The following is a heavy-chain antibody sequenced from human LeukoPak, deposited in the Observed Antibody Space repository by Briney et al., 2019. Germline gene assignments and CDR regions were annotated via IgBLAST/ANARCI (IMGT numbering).Heavy chain of an antibody. V-gene: IGHV5-51*01. CDR3: ARHDKIVHGDYYYGMDV. Sequence: GESLKISCKGSGYSFTSYWIGWVRQMPGKGLEWMGIIYPGDSDTRYSPSFQGQVTISADKSISTAYLQWSSLKASDTAMYYCARHDKIVHGDYYYGMDVWGQGTTVTVSS. CDR1: GYSFTSYW. CDR2: IYPGDSDT. D-gene: IGHD3-16*02. J-gene: IGHJ6*02.